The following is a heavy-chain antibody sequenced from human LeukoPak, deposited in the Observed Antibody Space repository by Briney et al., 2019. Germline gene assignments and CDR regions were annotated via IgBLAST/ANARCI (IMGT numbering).Heavy chain of an antibody. V-gene: IGHV5-51*01. J-gene: IGHJ5*02. Sequence: GVSLQISSQGSGYSFTSYWIGWARPMPGQGLEWMGIIYPGDSDTRYSPSFQGQVTISADKSISTAYLQWSSLKASDTAMYYCARVGSSWYVDPWGQGTLVTVSS. CDR3: ARVGSSWYVDP. CDR2: IYPGDSDT. CDR1: GYSFTSYW. D-gene: IGHD6-13*01.